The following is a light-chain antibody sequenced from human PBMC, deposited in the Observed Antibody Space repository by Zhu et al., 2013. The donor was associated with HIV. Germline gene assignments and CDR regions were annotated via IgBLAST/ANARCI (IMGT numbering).Light chain of an antibody. J-gene: IGLJ2*01. CDR3: AAWDDRLFGPV. CDR2: RNT. CDR1: RSNIASNY. V-gene: IGLV1-47*01. Sequence: QSVLTQPPSTSGTPGQRVTIFCSGSRSNIASNYVSWYQQLPGTAPKLLISRNTQRPSGVPDRFSASKSGTSASLVISDLRSEDEAVYSCAAWDDRLFGPVFGGGTKLTVL.